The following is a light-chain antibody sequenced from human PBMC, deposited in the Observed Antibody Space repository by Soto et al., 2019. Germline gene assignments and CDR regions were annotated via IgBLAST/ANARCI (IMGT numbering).Light chain of an antibody. J-gene: IGKJ4*01. CDR1: QTVRNSY. CDR2: DAS. CDR3: QQFGSYPLT. V-gene: IGKV3-20*01. Sequence: STQSPGTVTLSPVERGTHAGRTSQTVRNSYLAWYQQKPGQAPRFLIYDASSRATGIPDRFSGGGSGTDFTLTISRLEPEDFAVYYCQQFGSYPLTFGGGTKVDI.